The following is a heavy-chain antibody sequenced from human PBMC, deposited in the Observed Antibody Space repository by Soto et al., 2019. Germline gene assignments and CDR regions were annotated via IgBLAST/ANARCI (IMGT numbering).Heavy chain of an antibody. J-gene: IGHJ4*02. CDR1: GFTFSSYA. D-gene: IGHD2-15*01. Sequence: EVQLLESGGGLVQPGGSLRLSCAASGFTFSSYAMSWVRQAPGKGLEWVSAISGSGGSTYYADSVKGRFTISRDNSQNTLYLQMNSLRAEDTAVYYCAKDLGDIVVVVAATLFDYWGQGTLVTVSS. V-gene: IGHV3-23*01. CDR2: ISGSGGST. CDR3: AKDLGDIVVVVAATLFDY.